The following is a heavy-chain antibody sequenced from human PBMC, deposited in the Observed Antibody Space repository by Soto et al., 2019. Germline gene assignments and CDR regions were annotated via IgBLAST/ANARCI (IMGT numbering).Heavy chain of an antibody. CDR2: ISSSSSFI. V-gene: IGHV3-21*01. CDR3: AVGEETGTPYFGN. CDR1: GFTFSSYI. J-gene: IGHJ4*02. D-gene: IGHD1-7*01. Sequence: PGGSLILSCTASGFTFSSYIMNWVRRAPGKGLEWVSSISSSSSFIYSAGSVKGRFTISRDNAKNSLYLQMNSLRAEDTAVYYCAVGEETGTPYFGNWGQGTLVTVSS.